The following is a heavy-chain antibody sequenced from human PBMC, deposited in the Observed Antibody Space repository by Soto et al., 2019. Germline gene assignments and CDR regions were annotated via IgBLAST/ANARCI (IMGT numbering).Heavy chain of an antibody. D-gene: IGHD6-19*01. J-gene: IGHJ4*01. V-gene: IGHV3-7*01. Sequence: EVQLVESGGGLVQPGGSLRLSCAASGFTFSSNWMSWVRQAPGRGREWVANIKQDGSEKYYVDSVKGRFTLSRDNAKNSLHLQMNSLRAEDTAIYFCARVAYSYGWIYDYWGQGTLVTVSS. CDR3: ARVAYSYGWIYDY. CDR1: GFTFSSNW. CDR2: IKQDGSEK.